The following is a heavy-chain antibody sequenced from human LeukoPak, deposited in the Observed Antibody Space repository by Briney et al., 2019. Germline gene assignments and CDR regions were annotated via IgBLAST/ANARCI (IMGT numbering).Heavy chain of an antibody. Sequence: GASVKVSCKASGYTFTGYYMHWVRQAPGQGLEWMGWINPNSGGTNYAQKFQGRVTMTRDTSISTAYMELSRLRSDDTAVYYCASTIFGVVIPETYFDYWGQGTLVTVSS. CDR2: INPNSGGT. V-gene: IGHV1-2*02. D-gene: IGHD3-3*01. J-gene: IGHJ4*02. CDR1: GYTFTGYY. CDR3: ASTIFGVVIPETYFDY.